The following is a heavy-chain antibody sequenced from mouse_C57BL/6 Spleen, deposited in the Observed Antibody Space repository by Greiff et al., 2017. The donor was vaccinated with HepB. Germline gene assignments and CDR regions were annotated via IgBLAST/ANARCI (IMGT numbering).Heavy chain of an antibody. V-gene: IGHV5-9*01. CDR2: ISGGGGNT. Sequence: EVKVVESGGGLVKPGGSLKLSCAASGFTFSSYTMSWVRQTPEKRLEWVATISGGGGNTYYPDSVKGRFTISRDNAKNTLYLQMSSLRSEDTALYYCASLTTAVRCYYAMDYWGQGTSVTVSS. J-gene: IGHJ4*01. CDR3: ASLTTAVRCYYAMDY. CDR1: GFTFSSYT. D-gene: IGHD1-1*01.